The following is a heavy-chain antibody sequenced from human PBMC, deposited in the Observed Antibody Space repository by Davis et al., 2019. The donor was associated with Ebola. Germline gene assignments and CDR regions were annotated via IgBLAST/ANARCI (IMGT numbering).Heavy chain of an antibody. Sequence: ASVKVSCKASGYTFTSYYMHWVRQAPGQGLEWMGIINPSGGSTSYAQKFQGRVTMTRDTSTSTVYMELSSLRSEDAAVYYCARGAGSIAAELPHYYYYYGMDVWGQGTTVTVSS. CDR1: GYTFTSYY. J-gene: IGHJ6*02. CDR2: INPSGGST. D-gene: IGHD6-6*01. CDR3: ARGAGSIAAELPHYYYYYGMDV. V-gene: IGHV1-46*01.